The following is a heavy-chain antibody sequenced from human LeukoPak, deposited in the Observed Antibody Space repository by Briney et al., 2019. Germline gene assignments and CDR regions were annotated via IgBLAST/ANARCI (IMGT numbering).Heavy chain of an antibody. CDR3: ASMCSGSYPTSFDY. V-gene: IGHV3-11*06. D-gene: IGHD3-10*02. Sequence: GGSLRLSCAASGFSFSNYYMSWIRQAPGKGLEWVSYISSSSSYTNYADSVKGRFTISRDNAKNSLYLQMNSLRAEDTAVYYCASMCSGSYPTSFDYWGQGTRVTVYS. CDR1: GFSFSNYY. J-gene: IGHJ4*02. CDR2: ISSSSSYT.